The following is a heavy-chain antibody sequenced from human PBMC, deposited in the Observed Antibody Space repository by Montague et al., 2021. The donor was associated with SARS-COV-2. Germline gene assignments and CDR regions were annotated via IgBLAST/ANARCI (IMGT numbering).Heavy chain of an antibody. D-gene: IGHD3-22*01. CDR3: ARRGFDTSGYYSYFDY. Sequence: QSGAEVKKPGESLKISCNGFGYSFTKYWIGWVRQMPGKGLERMGIIYPGDSDSRYSPSFQGQVTISADKSISTAYLQWSSLKASDTAMYYCARRGFDTSGYYSYFDYWGQGTLVTVSS. CDR2: IYPGDSDS. V-gene: IGHV5-51*01. CDR1: GYSFTKYW. J-gene: IGHJ4*02.